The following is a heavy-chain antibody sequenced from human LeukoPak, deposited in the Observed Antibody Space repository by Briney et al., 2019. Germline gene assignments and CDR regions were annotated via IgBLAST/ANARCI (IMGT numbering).Heavy chain of an antibody. Sequence: GGSLRLSCAASGITFSDNWMSWVRQAPGKGLEWVANIKEDGSVKYYVDSVKGRFSISRDNAKSSLYLQMSSLRAEDTAVYYCARDVWTYSGEAFDYWGQGALVTVSS. V-gene: IGHV3-7*01. CDR1: GITFSDNW. CDR2: IKEDGSVK. J-gene: IGHJ4*02. D-gene: IGHD5-12*01. CDR3: ARDVWTYSGEAFDY.